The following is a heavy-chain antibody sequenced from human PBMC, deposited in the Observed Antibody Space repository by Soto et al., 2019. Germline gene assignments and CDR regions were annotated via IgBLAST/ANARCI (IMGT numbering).Heavy chain of an antibody. Sequence: QVQLVESGGGVVQPGRSLRLSCAASGFTFSSYAMHWVRQAPGKGLEWVAVISYDGSNKYYADCVKGRFTISRDNSKNTLYLQMNSLRAEDTAVYYCARNGWIQYYGMDVWGQGTTVTVSS. V-gene: IGHV3-30-3*01. CDR3: ARNGWIQYYGMDV. CDR1: GFTFSSYA. D-gene: IGHD5-18*01. J-gene: IGHJ6*02. CDR2: ISYDGSNK.